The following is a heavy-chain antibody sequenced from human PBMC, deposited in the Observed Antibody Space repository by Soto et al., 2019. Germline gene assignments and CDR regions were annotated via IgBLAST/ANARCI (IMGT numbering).Heavy chain of an antibody. J-gene: IGHJ5*02. CDR2: IYPGDSDT. V-gene: IGHV5-51*01. CDR3: ARHGNSYSGYDYNWFDP. Sequence: GESLKISCKGSGYSFTSYWIGWVRQMPGKGLEWMGIIYPGDSDTRYSPSFQGQVTISADKSISTAYLQWSSLKASDTAMYYCARHGNSYSGYDYNWFDPCGQRTLVTVSS. CDR1: GYSFTSYW. D-gene: IGHD5-12*01.